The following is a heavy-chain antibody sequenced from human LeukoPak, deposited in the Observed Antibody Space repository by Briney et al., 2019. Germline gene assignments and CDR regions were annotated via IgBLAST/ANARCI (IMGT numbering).Heavy chain of an antibody. CDR2: IYTSGST. D-gene: IGHD4-17*01. J-gene: IGHJ3*02. V-gene: IGHV4-4*07. CDR3: ARDRYGAIDAFDI. Sequence: SETLSLTCTVSGGSISSYYWSWIRQPAGKGLEWIGRIYTSGSTNYNPSLKSLVTISVDKSKNQFSLKLSSVTAADTAVYYCARDRYGAIDAFDIWGQGTMVTVSS. CDR1: GGSISSYY.